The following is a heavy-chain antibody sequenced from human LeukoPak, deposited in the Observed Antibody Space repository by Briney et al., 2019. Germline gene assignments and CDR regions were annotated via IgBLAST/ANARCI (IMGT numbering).Heavy chain of an antibody. J-gene: IGHJ4*02. V-gene: IGHV4-34*01. CDR1: GGSFSGYY. Sequence: PSETLSLTCAVYGGSFSGYYWSWIRQPPGKGLEWIGEINHSGSTNYNPSLKSRVTISVDRSKNQFSLKLSSVTAADTAVYYCARVGNGYNPRGIVFDYWGQGTLVTVSS. D-gene: IGHD5-24*01. CDR2: INHSGST. CDR3: ARVGNGYNPRGIVFDY.